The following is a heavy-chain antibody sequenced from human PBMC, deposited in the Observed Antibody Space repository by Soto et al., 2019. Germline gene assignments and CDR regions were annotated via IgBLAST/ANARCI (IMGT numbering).Heavy chain of an antibody. V-gene: IGHV5-51*01. CDR3: ARGRAALRTMYYFDD. D-gene: IGHD2-15*01. J-gene: IGHJ4*02. CDR2: IYPGDSDT. Sequence: GESLKISCKGSGYSFTSYWIGWVRQMPGKGLEWMGIIYPGDSDTRYSPSFQGQVTISADKSISTAYLQWSSLKASDTAMYYCARGRAALRTMYYFDDWGQGTLVTVSS. CDR1: GYSFTSYW.